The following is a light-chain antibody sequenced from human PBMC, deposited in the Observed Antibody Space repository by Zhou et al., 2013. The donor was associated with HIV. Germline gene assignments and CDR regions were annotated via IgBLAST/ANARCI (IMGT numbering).Light chain of an antibody. CDR2: GAS. V-gene: IGKV1-12*01. CDR3: QQYSSYPYS. J-gene: IGKJ2*03. Sequence: DIQMTQSPSSVSASVGNSVIITCRASQGVSSSLAWYQQRPGKAPKLLIYGASSLQSGVPSRFSGSGSGTDFTLTISSLQPDDFAAYYCQQYSSYPYSFGQGTKLEIK. CDR1: QGVSSS.